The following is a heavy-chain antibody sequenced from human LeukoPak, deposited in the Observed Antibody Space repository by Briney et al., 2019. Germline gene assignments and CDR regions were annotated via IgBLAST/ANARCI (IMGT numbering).Heavy chain of an antibody. CDR1: GFTVSSNY. J-gene: IGHJ4*02. D-gene: IGHD3-3*01. CDR2: IYSGGST. V-gene: IGHV3-53*01. Sequence: GGSLRLSCAASGFTVSSNYMSWLRQAPGKGLEGVSVIYSGGSTYYADSVKGRFTISRDNSKNTLYLQMNSLRAEDTAVYYCARGALRFYYFDYWGQGTLVTVSS. CDR3: ARGALRFYYFDY.